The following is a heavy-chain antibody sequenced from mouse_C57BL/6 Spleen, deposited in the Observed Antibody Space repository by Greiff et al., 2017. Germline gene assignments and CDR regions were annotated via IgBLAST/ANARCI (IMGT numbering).Heavy chain of an antibody. D-gene: IGHD3-2*02. CDR1: GYTFTSYW. Sequence: VQLQQPGAELVMPGASVKLSCKASGYTFTSYWMHWVKQRPGQGLEWIGEIDPSDSYTNYNQKFKGKSTLTVDKSSSTAYMQLSSLTSEDSAVYYCARRGSSGYRYFDVWGTGTTVTVSS. CDR2: IDPSDSYT. J-gene: IGHJ1*03. CDR3: ARRGSSGYRYFDV. V-gene: IGHV1-69*01.